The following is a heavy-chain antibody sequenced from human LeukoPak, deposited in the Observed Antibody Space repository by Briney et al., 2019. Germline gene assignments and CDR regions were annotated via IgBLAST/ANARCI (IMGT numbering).Heavy chain of an antibody. D-gene: IGHD2/OR15-2a*01. V-gene: IGHV4-39*07. J-gene: IGHJ4*02. CDR3: SRVKRYVIEDNFDY. CDR1: GGSIISSSYY. CDR2: IYYSGST. Sequence: PWETLSLTCTLSGGSIISSSYYWGFVRQPPGKGLEWIGSIYYSGSTKYNPSRNSRATKSIHTSKNQSYLKVSSVNAADTAVYSCSRVKRYVIEDNFDYWGQGTLVTVSS.